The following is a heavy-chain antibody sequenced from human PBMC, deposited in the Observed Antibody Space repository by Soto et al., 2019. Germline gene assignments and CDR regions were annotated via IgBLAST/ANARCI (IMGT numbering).Heavy chain of an antibody. D-gene: IGHD5-12*01. Sequence: EVQLLESGGGLVQPGGSLRLSCAASGFKFSSYAMNWVRQAPGKGLEWVSVISSSGGSTHYADSVKGRFTVSRDNSKDTVNWEMNSRKGEDKAMYYCVKDLDIVATAGDYWGQGTLVAVSA. CDR1: GFKFSSYA. J-gene: IGHJ4*02. CDR2: ISSSGGST. CDR3: VKDLDIVATAGDY. V-gene: IGHV3-23*01.